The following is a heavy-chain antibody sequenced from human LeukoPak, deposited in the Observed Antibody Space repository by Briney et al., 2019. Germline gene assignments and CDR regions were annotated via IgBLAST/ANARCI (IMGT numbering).Heavy chain of an antibody. J-gene: IGHJ3*02. Sequence: SETLSLTCAVSGGSISSGGYSWSWIRQPPGKGLEWIGYIYHSGSTYYNPSLKSRVTISVDRSKNQFSLKLSSVTAADTAVYYCASLRGYSGCEVDIWGQGTMVTVSS. CDR1: GGSISSGGYS. CDR3: ASLRGYSGCEVDI. V-gene: IGHV4-30-2*01. D-gene: IGHD5-12*01. CDR2: IYHSGST.